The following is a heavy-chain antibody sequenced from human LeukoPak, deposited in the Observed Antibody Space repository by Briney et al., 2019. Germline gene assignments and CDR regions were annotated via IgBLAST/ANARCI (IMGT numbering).Heavy chain of an antibody. CDR1: GFTFSSYW. J-gene: IGHJ4*02. V-gene: IGHV3-7*01. CDR3: AKEPPTYYYDSSGYSDYFDY. D-gene: IGHD3-22*01. CDR2: IKQDGSEK. Sequence: GGSLRLSCAASGFTFSSYWMSWVRQAPGKGLEWVANIKQDGSEKYYVDSVKGRFTISRDNAKNSLYLQMNSLRAEDTAVYYRAKEPPTYYYDSSGYSDYFDYWGQGTLVTVSS.